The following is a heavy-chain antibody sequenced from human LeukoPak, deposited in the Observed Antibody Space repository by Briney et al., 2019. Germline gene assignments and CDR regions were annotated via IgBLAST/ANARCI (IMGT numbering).Heavy chain of an antibody. D-gene: IGHD3-10*01. J-gene: IGHJ4*02. CDR2: ISSSSSTI. V-gene: IGHV3-48*04. Sequence: GGSLRLSCAASGFTFSTYTMNWVRQAPGKGLEWVSYISSSSSTIYYAHSVKGRFTISRDNAKNSLYLQMNSLRAEDTAVYYCARDQGLSMVRGKDFDYWGQGTLVTVSS. CDR3: ARDQGLSMVRGKDFDY. CDR1: GFTFSTYT.